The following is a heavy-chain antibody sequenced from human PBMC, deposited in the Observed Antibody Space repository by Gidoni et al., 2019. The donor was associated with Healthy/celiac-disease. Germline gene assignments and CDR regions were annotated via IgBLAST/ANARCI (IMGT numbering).Heavy chain of an antibody. CDR2: IYPGDSDT. J-gene: IGHJ4*02. V-gene: IGHV5-51*01. CDR3: ARHLTLGITMISPRIDY. Sequence: EVQLVQSGAEVKKPGESLKISCKGAGYSFTSYGIGWVRQMPGKGLEWMGFIYPGDSDTRYSPSFQGQVTISADKSISTAYLQWISLKASDTAMYYCARHLTLGITMISPRIDYWGQGTLVTVSS. D-gene: IGHD3-22*01. CDR1: GYSFTSYG.